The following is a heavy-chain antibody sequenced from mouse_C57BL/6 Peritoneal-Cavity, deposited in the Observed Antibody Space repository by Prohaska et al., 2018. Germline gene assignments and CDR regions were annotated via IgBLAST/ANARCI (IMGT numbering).Heavy chain of an antibody. V-gene: IGHV4-1*01. CDR3: ARLLGDY. J-gene: IGHJ4*01. CDR2: INPDSRTI. Sequence: EVKLLQSGGGLVQPGGSLKLSCAASGIDFSRYWMSWIRRAPGKGLEWIGEINPDSRTINYAPSLKDKFIMSRDNAKNTLYLQMSKVSSDDTALYYCARLLGDYWGQGTSVTVSS. CDR1: GIDFSRYW.